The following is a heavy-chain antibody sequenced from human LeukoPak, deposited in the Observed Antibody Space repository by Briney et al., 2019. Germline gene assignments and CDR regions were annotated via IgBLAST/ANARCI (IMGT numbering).Heavy chain of an antibody. J-gene: IGHJ6*03. CDR1: GFPFTTYW. D-gene: IGHD2-2*01. V-gene: IGHV3-7*01. CDR2: IKQDGTEK. CDR3: ARTPFVVVPACYYYYMDV. Sequence: GESLRLSCAASGFPFTTYWLAWVRQPPGKGLEWVANIKQDGTEKYYVDSVEGRFTISRDNAKNSLYLQMNSLRAEDTAVYYCARTPFVVVPACYYYYMDVWGKGITVTISS.